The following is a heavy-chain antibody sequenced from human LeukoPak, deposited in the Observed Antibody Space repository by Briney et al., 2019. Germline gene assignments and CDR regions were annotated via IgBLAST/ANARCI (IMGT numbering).Heavy chain of an antibody. CDR3: AREAEYSSGWPEDWYFDL. J-gene: IGHJ2*01. CDR1: GGSIGSGDYY. CDR2: IYYSGST. V-gene: IGHV4-61*08. Sequence: PSETLSLTCTVSGGSIGSGDYYWSWIRQPPGKGLEWIGYIYYSGSTNYNPSLKSRVTISVDTSKNQFSLKLSSVTAADTAVYYCAREAEYSSGWPEDWYFDLWGRGTLVTVSS. D-gene: IGHD6-19*01.